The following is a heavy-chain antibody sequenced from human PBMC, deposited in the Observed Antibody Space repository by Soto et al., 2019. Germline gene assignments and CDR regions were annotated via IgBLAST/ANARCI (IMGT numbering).Heavy chain of an antibody. CDR3: ASGYCSGGSCSLSDY. D-gene: IGHD2-15*01. J-gene: IGHJ4*02. V-gene: IGHV1-18*01. Sequence: QVQLVQSGAEVKKPGASVKVSCKASGYTFTSYGISWVRQAPGQGLEWMGWISAYNGNTNYAQKLQGRVTMTTDTATSTAYMELRSLRSDDTAVYYCASGYCSGGSCSLSDYWGQGTLVTVSS. CDR1: GYTFTSYG. CDR2: ISAYNGNT.